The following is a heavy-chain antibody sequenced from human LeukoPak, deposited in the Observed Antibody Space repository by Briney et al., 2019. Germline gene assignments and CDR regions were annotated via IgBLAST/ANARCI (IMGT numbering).Heavy chain of an antibody. D-gene: IGHD2-15*01. J-gene: IGHJ4*02. Sequence: GASVTDSCKASGYTFTSYYMHWVRQAPGQGLEWMGIINPSAGSPSYAQKFQGRVTMTRDTSTSTVYMELSSLRSEDTAVYYCARDPPGCSGGSCYPSYYFDYWGQGTLVTVSS. CDR1: GYTFTSYY. V-gene: IGHV1-46*01. CDR2: INPSAGSP. CDR3: ARDPPGCSGGSCYPSYYFDY.